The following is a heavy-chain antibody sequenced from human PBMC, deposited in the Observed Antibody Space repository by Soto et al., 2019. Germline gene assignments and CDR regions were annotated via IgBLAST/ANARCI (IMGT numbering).Heavy chain of an antibody. D-gene: IGHD1-26*01. CDR2: ISGSGGST. J-gene: IGHJ6*02. CDR1: GFTFSSYA. Sequence: EVQLLESGGGLVQPGGSLRLSCAASGFTFSSYAMSWVRQAPGKGLEWVSAISGSGGSTYYADSVKGRFTISRDNSKNTLYLQMNSLRAEDTAVYYCAKDHEKWEPYYYDGMDVWGQGTTVTVSS. V-gene: IGHV3-23*01. CDR3: AKDHEKWEPYYYDGMDV.